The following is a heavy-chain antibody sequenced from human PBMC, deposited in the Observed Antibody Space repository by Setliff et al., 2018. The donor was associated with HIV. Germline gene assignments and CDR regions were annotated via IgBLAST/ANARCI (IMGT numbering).Heavy chain of an antibody. Sequence: ASETLSLTCRVSGGSFIGYHWSWVRQSPTKGLQWIGEISHSGTTKYNPSLKSLFAMSADTSKSEFSLKMTSVTAADTAVYYCARVGRDRLVASGLYFDLWGRGTLVTVS. V-gene: IGHV4-34*01. D-gene: IGHD6-19*01. CDR1: GGSFIGYH. CDR2: ISHSGTT. J-gene: IGHJ2*01. CDR3: ARVGRDRLVASGLYFDL.